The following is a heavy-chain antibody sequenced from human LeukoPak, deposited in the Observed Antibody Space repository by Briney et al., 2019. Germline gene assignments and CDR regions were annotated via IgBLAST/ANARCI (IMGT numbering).Heavy chain of an antibody. D-gene: IGHD4-17*01. V-gene: IGHV3-30-3*01. CDR1: GFTFSSYA. J-gene: IGHJ4*02. CDR3: AREYGDSLDY. CDR2: ISYDGSNK. Sequence: PGRSLRLSCAASGFTFSSYAMHWVRQAPGKGLEWVAVISYDGSNKYYADSVKGRFTISRDNSKNTLYLQMNSLRAEDTAVYYCAREYGDSLDYWGQGTLVTVSS.